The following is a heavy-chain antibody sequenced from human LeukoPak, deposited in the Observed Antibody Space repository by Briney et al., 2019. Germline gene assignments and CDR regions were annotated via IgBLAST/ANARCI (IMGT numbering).Heavy chain of an antibody. Sequence: GGSLRLSCAVSGFTVSSNYLTWVRQAPGKGLEWVSVIYSGGSTYYADSVKGRFTISRDNSKNTLYLQMNSLRAEDTAVYYCARDVSYGFDIWGQGTMVTVSS. V-gene: IGHV3-53*01. CDR2: IYSGGST. J-gene: IGHJ3*02. CDR1: GFTVSSNY. CDR3: ARDVSYGFDI.